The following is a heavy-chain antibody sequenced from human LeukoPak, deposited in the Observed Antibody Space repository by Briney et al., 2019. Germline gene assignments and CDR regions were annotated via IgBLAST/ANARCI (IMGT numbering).Heavy chain of an antibody. V-gene: IGHV1-18*01. D-gene: IGHD3-3*01. CDR2: ISAYNGNT. CDR3: ARDMGGGFWSGYYVYYYGMDV. J-gene: IGHJ6*02. CDR1: GYTFTSYG. Sequence: ASVKVSCKASGYTFTSYGTSWVRQAPGQGLEWMGWISAYNGNTNYAQKLQGRVTMTTDTSTSTAYMELRSLRSDDTAVYYCARDMGGGFWSGYYVYYYGMDVWGQGTTVTVSS.